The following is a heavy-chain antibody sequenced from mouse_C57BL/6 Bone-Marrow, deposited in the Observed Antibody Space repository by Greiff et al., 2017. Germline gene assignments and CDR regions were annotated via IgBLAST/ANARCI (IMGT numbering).Heavy chain of an antibody. J-gene: IGHJ1*03. CDR2: INPYNGGT. CDR1: GYTFTDYY. D-gene: IGHD2-3*01. V-gene: IGHV1-19*01. Sequence: VQLQQSGPVLVKPGASVKMSCKASGYTFTDYYMNWVKQSHGKSLEWIGVINPYNGGTSYNQKFKGKATLTVDKSSSTAYMELNSLTSEDSAVYYCARSRDGYHWYFDVWGTGTTVTVSS. CDR3: ARSRDGYHWYFDV.